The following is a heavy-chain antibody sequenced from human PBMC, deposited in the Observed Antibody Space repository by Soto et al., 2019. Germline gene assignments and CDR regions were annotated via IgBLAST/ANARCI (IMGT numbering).Heavy chain of an antibody. J-gene: IGHJ1*01. V-gene: IGHV3-23*01. CDR3: AKDQAAAGTISRYFQH. CDR2: ISGSGGTT. CDR1: GFTFSSYS. Sequence: PGGSLRLSCAASGFTFSSYSMHWVRQAPGKGLEWVSGISGSGGTTYYADSVKGRFTISRDNSKSTLYLQMNSLRAEDTAMYYCAKDQAAAGTISRYFQHWGQGTLVTVSS. D-gene: IGHD6-13*01.